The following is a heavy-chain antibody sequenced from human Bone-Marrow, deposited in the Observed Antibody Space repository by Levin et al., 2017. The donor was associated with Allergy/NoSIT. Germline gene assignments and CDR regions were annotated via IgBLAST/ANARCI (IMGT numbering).Heavy chain of an antibody. V-gene: IGHV3-7*01. D-gene: IGHD2-15*01. CDR3: ARECAKNCSGGSCYSDTALYYYYGMDV. CDR1: GFTFSSYW. Sequence: GESLKISCAASGFTFSSYWMSWVRQAPGKGLEWVANIKQDGSEKYYVDSVKGRFTISRDNAKNSLYLQMNSLRAEDTAVYYCARECAKNCSGGSCYSDTALYYYYGMDVWGQGTTVTVSS. CDR2: IKQDGSEK. J-gene: IGHJ6*02.